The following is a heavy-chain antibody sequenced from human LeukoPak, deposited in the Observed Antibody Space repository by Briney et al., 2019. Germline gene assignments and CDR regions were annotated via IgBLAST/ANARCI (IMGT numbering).Heavy chain of an antibody. D-gene: IGHD2-15*01. CDR1: GFTFSSYG. CDR3: ASTIYCSGGGCNGGY. V-gene: IGHV3-33*01. J-gene: IGHJ4*02. Sequence: GGSLRLSCAASGFTFSSYGMHWVRQAPGKGLEWVAVIWYDGSNKYYADSVKGRFTISRDNSKNTLYLQMNSLRAEDTAVYYCASTIYCSGGGCNGGYWGQGTLVTVSS. CDR2: IWYDGSNK.